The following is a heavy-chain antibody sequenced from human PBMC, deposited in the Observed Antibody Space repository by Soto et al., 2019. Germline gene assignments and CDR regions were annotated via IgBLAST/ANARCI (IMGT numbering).Heavy chain of an antibody. V-gene: IGHV3-7*04. CDR3: ARASIAARREYFQH. CDR2: IKQDGSEK. CDR1: GFTFSSYW. D-gene: IGHD6-6*01. J-gene: IGHJ1*01. Sequence: GGSLRLFCAASGFTFSSYWMSWVRQAPGKGLEWVANIKQDGSEKYYVDSVKGRFTISRDNAKNSLYLQMNSLRAEDTAVYYCARASIAARREYFQHWGQGTLVTVSS.